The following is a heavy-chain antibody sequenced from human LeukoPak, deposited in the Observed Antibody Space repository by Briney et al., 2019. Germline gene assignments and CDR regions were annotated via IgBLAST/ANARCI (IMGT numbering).Heavy chain of an antibody. Sequence: PGGSLRLSCAASGFTFSSYAMSWVRQAPGKGLEWVSVIYSGGSTYYADSVKGRFTISRHNSKNTLYLQMNSLRAEDTAVYYCARGAAEGRPNSYGYVVDYWGQGTLVTVSS. CDR3: ARGAAEGRPNSYGYVVDY. CDR1: GFTFSSYA. CDR2: IYSGGST. V-gene: IGHV3-53*04. J-gene: IGHJ4*02. D-gene: IGHD5-18*01.